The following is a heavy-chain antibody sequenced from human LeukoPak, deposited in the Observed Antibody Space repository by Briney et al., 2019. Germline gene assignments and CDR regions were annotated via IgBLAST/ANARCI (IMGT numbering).Heavy chain of an antibody. CDR2: INTNTGNP. D-gene: IGHD3-10*01. J-gene: IGHJ4*02. Sequence: GASVKVSCKASVYTFTSYAMNWVRQAPGQGLEWMGWINTNTGNPMYAQGFTGRFVFSLDTSVSTAYLQISSLEAEDTAIYYCAREAYGSGSYHFDYWGQGTLVTASS. CDR1: VYTFTSYA. CDR3: AREAYGSGSYHFDY. V-gene: IGHV7-4-1*02.